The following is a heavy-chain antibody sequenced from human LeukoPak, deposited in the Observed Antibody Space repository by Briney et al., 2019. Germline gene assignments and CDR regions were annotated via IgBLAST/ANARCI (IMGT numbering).Heavy chain of an antibody. J-gene: IGHJ4*02. V-gene: IGHV4-39*01. D-gene: IGHD1-26*01. CDR3: ARNASDSGTSYFDY. Sequence: SETLSLTCTVSGGSISSSTYYWGWIRQPPGKGLEGIGSIYYSGGTSYNPPLKSRVTISVDTSKNQFSLKLDSVPAADTAVYYCARNASDSGTSYFDYWGQGTLVTVSS. CDR1: GGSISSSTYY. CDR2: IYYSGGT.